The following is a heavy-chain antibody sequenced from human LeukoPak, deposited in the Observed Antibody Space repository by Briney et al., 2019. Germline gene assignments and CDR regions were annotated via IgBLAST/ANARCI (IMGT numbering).Heavy chain of an antibody. CDR1: GGSISSYY. V-gene: IGHV4-59*01. Sequence: SETLSLTCTVSGGSISSYYWSWIRQPPGKGLEWIEYIYYSGSTNYNPSLKSRVTISVDTSKNQFSLKLSSVTAADTAVYYCASDYGSGSYYIFWGQGTLVTVSS. CDR2: IYYSGST. J-gene: IGHJ4*02. CDR3: ASDYGSGSYYIF. D-gene: IGHD3-10*01.